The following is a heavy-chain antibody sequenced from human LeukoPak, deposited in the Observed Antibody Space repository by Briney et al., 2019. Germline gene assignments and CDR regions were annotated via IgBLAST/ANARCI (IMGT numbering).Heavy chain of an antibody. Sequence: PSETLSLTCTVFGGSISSGGYYWSWIRQPPGKGLEWIGEINHSGSTNYNPSLKSRVTISVDTSKNQFSLKLSSVTAADTAVYYCARSLRRQYCTNGVCSNSGYGGQGTLVTVSS. J-gene: IGHJ4*02. CDR3: ARSLRRQYCTNGVCSNSGY. CDR2: INHSGST. V-gene: IGHV4-34*01. CDR1: GGSISSGGYY. D-gene: IGHD2-8*01.